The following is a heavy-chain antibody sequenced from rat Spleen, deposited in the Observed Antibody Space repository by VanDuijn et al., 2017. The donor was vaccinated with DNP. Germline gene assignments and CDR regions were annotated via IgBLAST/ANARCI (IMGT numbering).Heavy chain of an antibody. CDR1: GFTFSSYW. J-gene: IGHJ4*01. V-gene: IGHV5-58*01. CDR3: AKDRNENYPGAMDA. D-gene: IGHD1-4*01. CDR2: INTDGGST. Sequence: EVQLVETGGGLVQPGRSLKLSCVASGFTFSSYWMYWIRQAPGKGLEWVASINTDGGSTYYPDSVKGRFTISRDNAENTVYLQMNSLRSEDTATYYCAKDRNENYPGAMDAWGQGTSVTVSS.